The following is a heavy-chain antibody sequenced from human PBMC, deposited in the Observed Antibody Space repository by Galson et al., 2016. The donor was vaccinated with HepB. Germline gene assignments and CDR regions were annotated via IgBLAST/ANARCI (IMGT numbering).Heavy chain of an antibody. J-gene: IGHJ5*02. V-gene: IGHV3-21*01. D-gene: IGHD2-2*01. Sequence: SLRLSCAASGFTFSSYTMNWVRQAPGKGLEWVSSISSYNTYIYYAHSVKGRFTISRDNAENSLYLQMNSLKAEDTAVYYCAREVVVESWFDPWGQGTLVTVSS. CDR2: ISSYNTYI. CDR1: GFTFSSYT. CDR3: AREVVVESWFDP.